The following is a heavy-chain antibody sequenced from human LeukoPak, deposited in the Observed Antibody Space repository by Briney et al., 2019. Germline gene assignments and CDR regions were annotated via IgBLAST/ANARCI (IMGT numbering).Heavy chain of an antibody. D-gene: IGHD6-13*01. Sequence: SETLSLTCTISGGSISSGDYYWSWIRQPPGKGLEWIGYIYYSGSTYYNPSLKSRVTISVDTSKNQFSLKLSSVTAADTAVYYCARETYGIAAAGRIDYWGQGTLVTVSS. CDR3: ARETYGIAAAGRIDY. J-gene: IGHJ4*02. CDR2: IYYSGST. V-gene: IGHV4-30-4*01. CDR1: GGSISSGDYY.